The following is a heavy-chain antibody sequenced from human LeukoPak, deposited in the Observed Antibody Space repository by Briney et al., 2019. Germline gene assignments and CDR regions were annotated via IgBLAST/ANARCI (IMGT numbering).Heavy chain of an antibody. J-gene: IGHJ6*03. V-gene: IGHV4-39*01. CDR3: ARHPDYYYSYMDV. Sequence: PSETLSLTCTVSGGSISSSSYYWGWIARPQGKGLEWIGNIYYSGSTYYNPSLKSRVTIFADTSKNQFSLKLSSVTAADTAVYYCARHPDYYYSYMDVWGKGTTVTISS. CDR2: IYYSGST. CDR1: GGSISSSSYY.